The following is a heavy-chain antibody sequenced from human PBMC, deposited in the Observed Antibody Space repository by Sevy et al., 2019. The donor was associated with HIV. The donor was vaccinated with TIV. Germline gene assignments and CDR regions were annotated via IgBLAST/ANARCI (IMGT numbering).Heavy chain of an antibody. Sequence: GGSLRLSCAASGFTFSSYAMSWVRQAPGKGLEWVSAISGSGGSTYYADSVKGRFTISRDNSKNTLYLQMNSLRAEDTAVYYCAKQGYRSSTSCYENYYYYMDVWGKGTTVTVSS. J-gene: IGHJ6*03. D-gene: IGHD2-2*01. CDR1: GFTFSSYA. CDR2: ISGSGGST. CDR3: AKQGYRSSTSCYENYYYYMDV. V-gene: IGHV3-23*01.